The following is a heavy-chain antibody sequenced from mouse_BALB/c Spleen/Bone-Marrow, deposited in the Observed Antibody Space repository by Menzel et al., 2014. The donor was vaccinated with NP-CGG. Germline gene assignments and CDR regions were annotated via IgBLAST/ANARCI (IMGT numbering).Heavy chain of an antibody. V-gene: IGHV5-6-2*01. Sequence: EVKLVESGGGLVKLGGSLKLSCAASGFTFSSYYMSWVRQTPGKRLELVAAINTNGGSTYYPDTVKGRFTISRDNAKNTLYLQMSSLKSEDTALYYCASLYDGYSVFVYWGQGTLVTVSA. CDR2: INTNGGST. J-gene: IGHJ3*01. CDR1: GFTFSSYY. D-gene: IGHD2-3*01. CDR3: ASLYDGYSVFVY.